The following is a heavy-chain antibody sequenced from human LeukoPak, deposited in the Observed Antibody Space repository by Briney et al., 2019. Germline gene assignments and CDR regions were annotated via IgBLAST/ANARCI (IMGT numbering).Heavy chain of an antibody. V-gene: IGHV1-69*06. CDR2: IIPIFGTA. D-gene: IGHD3-3*01. Sequence: GASVKVSCKASGGTFSSYAISWVRQAPGQGLEWMGGIIPIFGTANYAQKFQGRVTITADKSTSTAYMELSSLRSEDTAVYYCARVATIFGVVRSQPGDFDYWGQGTLVTVSS. CDR3: ARVATIFGVVRSQPGDFDY. J-gene: IGHJ4*02. CDR1: GGTFSSYA.